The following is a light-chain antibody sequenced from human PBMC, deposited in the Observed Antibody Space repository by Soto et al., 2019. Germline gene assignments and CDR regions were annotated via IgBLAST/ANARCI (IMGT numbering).Light chain of an antibody. CDR3: QQYYSTPWT. J-gene: IGKJ1*01. CDR2: WAS. Sequence: DIVMTQSPDSLAVSLGERATINCKSSQSVLYSSNNKNYLAWYQQKPGQPPKLLIYWASTRGSGVPDRFSGRGSGTDFTLTISRLQAEDVAVYYCQQYYSTPWTFGQGTKVEIK. V-gene: IGKV4-1*01. CDR1: QSVLYSSNNKNY.